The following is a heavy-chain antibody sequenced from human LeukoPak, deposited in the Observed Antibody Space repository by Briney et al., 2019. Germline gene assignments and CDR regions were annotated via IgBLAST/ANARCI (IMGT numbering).Heavy chain of an antibody. CDR1: GLILRGSW. CDR2: ISPDGSGK. J-gene: IGHJ4*02. V-gene: IGHV3-7*03. D-gene: IGHD2-21*01. Sequence: GGSLRLSCAASGLILRGSWMNWVRQAPGKGLEWVASISPDGSGKGLVASVRGRFTISRDDAENSLYLQMNGLRVEDTAVYYCARDFAYKKFDYWGRGTLVTVSS. CDR3: ARDFAYKKFDY.